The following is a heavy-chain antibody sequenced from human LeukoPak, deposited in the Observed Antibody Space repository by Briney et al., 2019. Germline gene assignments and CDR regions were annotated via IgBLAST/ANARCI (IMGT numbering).Heavy chain of an antibody. CDR1: GFTFSIYS. CDR2: IGGSSTSI. D-gene: IGHD4-17*01. CDR3: AKEAGQDYGALDAFDI. Sequence: GGSLRLSCAASGFTFSIYSMNWVRQAPGKGLEWVSSIGGSSTSIYHADSVKGRFTISRDNAKSSLYLQMNSLRAEDTAVYYCAKEAGQDYGALDAFDIWGQGTMVTVSS. V-gene: IGHV3-21*01. J-gene: IGHJ3*02.